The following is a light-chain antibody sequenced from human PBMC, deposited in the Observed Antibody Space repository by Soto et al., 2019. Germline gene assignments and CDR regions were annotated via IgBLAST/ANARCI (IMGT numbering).Light chain of an antibody. CDR3: QQTYNTPYT. V-gene: IGKV1-39*01. Sequence: DIQMTQSPPSLSASVGDRVTITCRAGQSITTYLNWYQQKPGKAPKVLTYAASRLQTGAPSRFTGSGSGTDFTLTISSLQPEDFATYCCQQTYNTPYTFGQGTKLEIK. CDR2: AAS. CDR1: QSITTY. J-gene: IGKJ2*01.